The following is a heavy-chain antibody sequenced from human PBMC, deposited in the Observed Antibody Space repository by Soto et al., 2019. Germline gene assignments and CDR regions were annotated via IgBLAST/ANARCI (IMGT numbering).Heavy chain of an antibody. D-gene: IGHD1-7*01. CDR1: GASISGSNYY. Sequence: QLQLQESGPGLVKPSETLSLTCTVSGASISGSNYYWGWIRQPPGKGLEWIGSFYYSGFTYYNPSLKSRVTIDVDTSKNQFALKLSSVTAADTAVYDCAKGVGVYKLNFDYYYGMDVWGQGTTVTVSS. CDR3: AKGVGVYKLNFDYYYGMDV. V-gene: IGHV4-39*01. J-gene: IGHJ6*02. CDR2: FYYSGFT.